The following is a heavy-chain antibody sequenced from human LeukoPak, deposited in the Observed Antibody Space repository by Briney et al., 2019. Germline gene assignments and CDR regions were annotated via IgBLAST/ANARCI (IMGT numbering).Heavy chain of an antibody. J-gene: IGHJ4*02. V-gene: IGHV3-15*01. CDR2: IKSKTDGGTT. CDR3: TPSIAVAGSLDY. D-gene: IGHD6-19*01. Sequence: PGGSLRLSCPASGFTFSNVWMSWVRQAPGKGLEWVGRIKSKTDGGTTDYAAPVKGRFTISRDDSKNTLNLQMNSVNTEDTAVYYCTPSIAVAGSLDYWGQGTLVTVSS. CDR1: GFTFSNVW.